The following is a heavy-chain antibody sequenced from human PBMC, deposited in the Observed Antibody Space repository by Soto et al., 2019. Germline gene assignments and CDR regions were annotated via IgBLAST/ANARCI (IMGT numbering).Heavy chain of an antibody. CDR1: GGSISNYF. CDR3: ARGGQDFWSGPFDY. CDR2: IDNSGST. D-gene: IGHD3-3*01. Sequence: RSLTCTVSGGSISNYFCNWIRQPAGKGLEWIGRIDNSGSTNYNPSLKSRITMSADTSRNQFSLKLNSVTAADTAVYYCARGGQDFWSGPFDYWGQGALVTVSS. V-gene: IGHV4-4*07. J-gene: IGHJ4*02.